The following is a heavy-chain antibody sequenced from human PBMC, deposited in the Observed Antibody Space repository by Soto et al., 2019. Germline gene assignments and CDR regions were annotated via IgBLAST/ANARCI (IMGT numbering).Heavy chain of an antibody. CDR1: GGSISSWY. Sequence: QVQLQESGPGLVKSSETLSLTCTVSGGSISSWYWSWIRQPPGKGLEWIGYIYYSGSTKYNPSLKRRVTISVHTTQNQFSRELSSVTAADTAVYYSARRYGSAIDFWGQGTLVTVSS. CDR3: ARRYGSAIDF. V-gene: IGHV4-59*08. CDR2: IYYSGST. J-gene: IGHJ4*02. D-gene: IGHD1-26*01.